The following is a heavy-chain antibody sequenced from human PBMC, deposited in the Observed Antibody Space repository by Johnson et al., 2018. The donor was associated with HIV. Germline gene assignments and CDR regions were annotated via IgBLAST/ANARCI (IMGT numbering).Heavy chain of an antibody. D-gene: IGHD3-10*02. CDR2: ISHDGSHK. CDR1: GFTFSS. Sequence: QVQLVESGGGVVQPGGSLRLSCAASGFTFSSMHWDRQAPGKGLEWVAVISHDGSHKYYADSVKGRFSLSRDISKNMLYLQMHGLRGDDTEHNVRGLLGLRWAMWG. CDR3: GLLGLRWAM. V-gene: IGHV3-30*03. J-gene: IGHJ1*01.